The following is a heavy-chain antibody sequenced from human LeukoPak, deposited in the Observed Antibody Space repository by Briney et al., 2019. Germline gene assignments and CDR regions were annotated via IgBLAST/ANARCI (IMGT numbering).Heavy chain of an antibody. CDR2: ISWDGGST. CDR1: GFTFDDYT. D-gene: IGHD3-22*01. V-gene: IGHV3-43*01. J-gene: IGHJ3*02. CDR3: ARGIRYYDSSGYSSDAFDI. Sequence: GGSLRLSCAASGFTFDDYTMHWVRQAPGKGLEWVSLISWDGGSTYYADSVKGRFTISRDNAKNSLYLQMNSLRAEDTAVYYCARGIRYYDSSGYSSDAFDIWGQGTMVTVSS.